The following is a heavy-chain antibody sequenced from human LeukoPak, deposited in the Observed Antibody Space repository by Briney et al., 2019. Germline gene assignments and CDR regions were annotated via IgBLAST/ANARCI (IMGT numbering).Heavy chain of an antibody. CDR3: ARDRYSSGWYASNHDY. V-gene: IGHV3-30*02. CDR2: IRYDGSNK. J-gene: IGHJ4*02. Sequence: QPGGSLRLSCAASGFTFSSYGMHWVRQAPGKGLEWVAFIRYDGSNKYYADSVKGRFTISRDNSKNTLYLQMNSLRAEDTAVYYCARDRYSSGWYASNHDYWGQGTLVTVSS. CDR1: GFTFSSYG. D-gene: IGHD6-19*01.